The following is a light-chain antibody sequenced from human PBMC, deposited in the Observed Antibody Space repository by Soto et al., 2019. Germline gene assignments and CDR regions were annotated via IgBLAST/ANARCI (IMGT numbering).Light chain of an antibody. V-gene: IGKV1-5*01. CDR3: QQYNIYPWT. CDR1: QSINSW. CDR2: DAS. Sequence: DIQMTQSPSTLSASVGDRVTITCRASQSINSWLAWYQQKPGKAPKLLIYDASSLESGVPSRFSGSGSATEFSLTISSLQPDDFATYYCQQYNIYPWTFGPGTKVEIK. J-gene: IGKJ1*01.